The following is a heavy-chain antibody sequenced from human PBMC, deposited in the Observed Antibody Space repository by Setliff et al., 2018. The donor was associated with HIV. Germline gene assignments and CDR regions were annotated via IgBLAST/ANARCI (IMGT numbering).Heavy chain of an antibody. J-gene: IGHJ5*02. CDR3: ARGGALSGFFFPNWLDP. V-gene: IGHV1-2*02. CDR1: GYLFTHYG. D-gene: IGHD6-19*01. CDR2: INPHSGNT. Sequence: ASVKVSCKASGYLFTHYGVSWVRLAPGLGLEWMGWINPHSGNTDFAQRFQGRITMTRDTSINTVYMDLSRLTSDDTGIYYCARGGALSGFFFPNWLDPWGQGTLVTVSS.